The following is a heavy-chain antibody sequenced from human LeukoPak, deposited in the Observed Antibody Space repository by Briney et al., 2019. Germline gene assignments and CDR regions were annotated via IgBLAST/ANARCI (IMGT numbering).Heavy chain of an antibody. J-gene: IGHJ2*01. Sequence: PSQTLSLTCAVSGGSISSGGYSWSWIRQPPGKGLEWIGYIYYSGSTNYNPSLKSRVTISVDTSKSQFSLKLSSVTAADTAVYYCARGRIKQSRYFDLWGRGTLVTVSS. CDR3: ARGRIKQSRYFDL. CDR2: IYYSGST. CDR1: GGSISSGGYS. V-gene: IGHV4-30-4*07.